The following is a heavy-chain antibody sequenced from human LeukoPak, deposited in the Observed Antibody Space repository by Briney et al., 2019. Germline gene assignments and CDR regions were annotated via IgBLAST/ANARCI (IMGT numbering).Heavy chain of an antibody. CDR2: IIPIFGTA. Sequence: SVKVSCKASGGTFSSYAISWVRQAPGQGLEWMGGIIPIFGTANYAQKFQGRVTITTDESTSTAYMELSSLRSEDTAVYYCVSGNRGSSWSTDYYYYYMDVWGKGTTVTVSS. CDR1: GGTFSSYA. J-gene: IGHJ6*03. CDR3: VSGNRGSSWSTDYYYYYMDV. D-gene: IGHD6-13*01. V-gene: IGHV1-69*05.